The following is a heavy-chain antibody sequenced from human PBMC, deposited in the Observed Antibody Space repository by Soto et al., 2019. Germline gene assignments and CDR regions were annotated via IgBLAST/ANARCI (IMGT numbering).Heavy chain of an antibody. Sequence: PGGSLRLSCAASGFTFSSYGMHWVRQAPGKGLEWVAVISCDGSNKYYANSVKGRFTISRDNSKNTLYLQMNSLRAEDTAVYYCAKAGPVYCGGACYRWDYYYYGMDVWGQGTTVTVSS. CDR1: GFTFSSYG. CDR2: ISCDGSNK. V-gene: IGHV3-30*18. CDR3: AKAGPVYCGGACYRWDYYYYGMDV. D-gene: IGHD2-21*02. J-gene: IGHJ6*02.